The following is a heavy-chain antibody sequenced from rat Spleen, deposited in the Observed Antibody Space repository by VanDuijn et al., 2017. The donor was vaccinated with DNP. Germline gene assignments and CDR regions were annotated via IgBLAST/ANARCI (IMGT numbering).Heavy chain of an antibody. CDR2: IPNSGGST. D-gene: IGHD1-12*01. Sequence: EVQLVESGGDLVQPGRSLKLSCVASGFTFNNYWMTWIRQVPGKGLEWVASIPNSGGSTYYPDSVKGRFTISRDNAKNTLYLQMNSLRSEDTATYYCARGDYRDSYAPNWFAYWGQGTLVTVPS. J-gene: IGHJ3*01. CDR1: GFTFNNYW. V-gene: IGHV5-31*01. CDR3: ARGDYRDSYAPNWFAY.